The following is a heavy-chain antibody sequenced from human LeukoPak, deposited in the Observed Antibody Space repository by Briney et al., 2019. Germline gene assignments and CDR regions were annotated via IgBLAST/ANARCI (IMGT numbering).Heavy chain of an antibody. CDR2: INHSGST. D-gene: IGHD1-26*01. CDR1: GGSFSGYY. Sequence: PSETLSLTCAVCGGSFSGYYWSWIRQPPGKGLEWIGEINHSGSTNYNPSLKSRVTISVDTSKNQFSLKLSSVTAADTAVYYCARHPLPDSGSYFEYYFDYWGQGTLVTVSS. CDR3: ARHPLPDSGSYFEYYFDY. V-gene: IGHV4-34*01. J-gene: IGHJ4*02.